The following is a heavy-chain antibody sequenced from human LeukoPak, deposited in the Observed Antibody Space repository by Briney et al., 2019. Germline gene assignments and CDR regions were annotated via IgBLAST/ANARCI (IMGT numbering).Heavy chain of an antibody. CDR3: ARGGIAAAGTGWFDP. CDR1: GGTFSSYA. CDR2: IIPIFGTA. J-gene: IGHJ5*02. V-gene: IGHV1-69*05. D-gene: IGHD6-13*01. Sequence: GSSVKVSCKASGGTFSSYAISWVRQAPGQGVEWMGGIIPIFGTANYAQKFQGRVTITTDESKSTAYMELSRLRSKDTAVYYCARGGIAAAGTGWFDPWGQGTLVTVSS.